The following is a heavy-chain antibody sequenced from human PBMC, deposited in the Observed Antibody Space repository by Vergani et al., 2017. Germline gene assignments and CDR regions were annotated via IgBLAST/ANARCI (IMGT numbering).Heavy chain of an antibody. CDR1: GASMSSVGYY. Sequence: QVQLQESGPGLVKPSQTLSLTCTVSGASMSSVGYYWTWIRQSAGKRLEWIGDILGSGTANYNPSFQGRVSMSVATSKNQFSLTLSSVNATGTAVYYCAKVCRSEVAGTFGAFDIWGQGTMVTVSS. CDR3: AKVCRSEVAGTFGAFDI. J-gene: IGHJ3*02. D-gene: IGHD6-19*01. V-gene: IGHV4-61*02. CDR2: ILGSGTA.